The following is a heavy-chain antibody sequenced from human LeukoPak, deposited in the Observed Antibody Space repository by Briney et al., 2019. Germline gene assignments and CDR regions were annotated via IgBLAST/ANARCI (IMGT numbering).Heavy chain of an antibody. Sequence: SETLSLTCTVSGGSISTSNYYWGWIRQPPGKGLEWIGNIFYSGSTYYSPSLKSRVTISLDTSRNQFSLKLNSVTAADTAVYYCAKSNGYGLVGIWGQGTMVTVSS. CDR3: AKSNGYGLVGI. J-gene: IGHJ3*02. CDR2: IFYSGST. V-gene: IGHV4-39*07. CDR1: GGSISTSNYY. D-gene: IGHD3-10*01.